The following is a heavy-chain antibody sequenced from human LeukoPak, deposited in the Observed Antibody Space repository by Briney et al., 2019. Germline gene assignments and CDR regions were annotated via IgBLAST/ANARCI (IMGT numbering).Heavy chain of an antibody. CDR1: GGTFSSYA. CDR2: IIPIFGSA. D-gene: IGHD3-22*01. V-gene: IGHV1-69*05. J-gene: IGHJ1*01. CDR3: AREHPDSPLFQH. Sequence: SVKVSCKASGGTFSSYAISWVRQAPGQGLEWMGGIIPIFGSANYAQKFQGRVTITTDESTSTAYMELSSLRSEDTAVYYCAREHPDSPLFQHWGQGTLVTVSS.